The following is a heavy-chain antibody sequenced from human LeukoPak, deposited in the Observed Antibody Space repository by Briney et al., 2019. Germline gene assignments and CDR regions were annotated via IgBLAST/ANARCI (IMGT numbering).Heavy chain of an antibody. CDR3: AKEKEPSYYGPGTSRYFHC. J-gene: IGHJ4*02. CDR2: ISVDDGST. D-gene: IGHD3-10*01. CDR1: GFTFSSHA. Sequence: GGSLRLSCVASGFTFSSHAMICVRQAPGKGLEWVSAISVDDGSTSSYSASVKVRLTIYRDNSKHTLYLQKNRLRAEDTAVYYCAKEKEPSYYGPGTSRYFHCSGGRTLHTVPS. V-gene: IGHV3-23*01.